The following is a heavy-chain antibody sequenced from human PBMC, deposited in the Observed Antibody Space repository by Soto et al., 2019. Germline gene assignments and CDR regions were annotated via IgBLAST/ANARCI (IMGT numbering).Heavy chain of an antibody. V-gene: IGHV4-61*01. CDR2: IYYSGST. J-gene: IGHJ5*02. D-gene: IGHD1-7*01. Sequence: QVQLQESGPGLVKPSETLSLTCTVSGGSVSSGSYYWSWIRQPPGKGLEWIGYIYYSGSTNYNPSLKSRVTISVDTSKNQFSLKLSSVTAADTAVYYCAAGGETTRSWFDPWGQGTLFTVSS. CDR1: GGSVSSGSYY. CDR3: AAGGETTRSWFDP.